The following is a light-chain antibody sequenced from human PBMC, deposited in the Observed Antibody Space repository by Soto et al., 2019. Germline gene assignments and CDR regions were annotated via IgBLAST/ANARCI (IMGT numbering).Light chain of an antibody. V-gene: IGKV3-20*01. J-gene: IGKJ1*01. CDR3: QQYSSLWT. CDR1: QSVSNNY. CDR2: GAS. Sequence: IALTQSPGPLSLSLGDRVALSCRTSQSVSNNYLAWYQQRPGQAPRLLIYGASSRATGIPDRFSGSGSGTDFTLSISRLEPEDFAVYYCQQYSSLWTFGQGTKVDI.